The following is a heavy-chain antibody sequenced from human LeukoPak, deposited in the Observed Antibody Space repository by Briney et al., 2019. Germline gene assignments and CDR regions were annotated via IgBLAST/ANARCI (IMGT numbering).Heavy chain of an antibody. CDR3: ARLIDWGMDA. CDR2: ISYGGST. Sequence: PSETLSLTCTVSGGSISGSRYYWGWIRQPPGRGLEWIGRISYGGSTFYNPSLNSRVTISIDTSKNQFSLKLTSVTAADTAVYYCARLIDWGMDAWGQGTPVTVSS. D-gene: IGHD2-21*01. CDR1: GGSISGSRYY. V-gene: IGHV4-39*01. J-gene: IGHJ6*02.